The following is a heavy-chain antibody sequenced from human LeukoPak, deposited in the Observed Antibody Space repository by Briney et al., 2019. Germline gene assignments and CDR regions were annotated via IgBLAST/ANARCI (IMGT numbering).Heavy chain of an antibody. CDR1: GFTFSSYA. Sequence: GGSLRLSCAASGFTFSSYAMSWVRQAPGQGLEWVSSISSTAATTYYADSVRGRFTISRDNAMNTLYLQLSSLRVEDTAVYYCARRTLFGVIKPPDYWGQGTLVTVSS. CDR3: ARRTLFGVIKPPDY. J-gene: IGHJ4*02. V-gene: IGHV3-23*01. D-gene: IGHD3-3*01. CDR2: ISSTAATT.